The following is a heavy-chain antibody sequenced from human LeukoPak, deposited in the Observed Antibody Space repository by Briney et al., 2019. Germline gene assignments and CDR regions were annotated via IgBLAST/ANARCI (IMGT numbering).Heavy chain of an antibody. CDR3: VRDVYGDPFDY. J-gene: IGHJ4*02. Sequence: SETLSLTCTVSGGPISSYYWSWIRQPPGTGLEWIGYIHSTESTIYNPSLKSRVTISVDTSKNQFSLKLSSVTAADTAVYYCVRDVYGDPFDYWGQGTLVTVSS. V-gene: IGHV4-59*01. CDR2: IHSTEST. CDR1: GGPISSYY. D-gene: IGHD4-17*01.